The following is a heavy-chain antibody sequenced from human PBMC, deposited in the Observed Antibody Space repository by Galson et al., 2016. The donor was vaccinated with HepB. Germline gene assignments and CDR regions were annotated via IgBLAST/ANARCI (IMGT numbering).Heavy chain of an antibody. V-gene: IGHV3-7*01. D-gene: IGHD3-10*01. J-gene: IGHJ4*02. CDR2: IKQDGSKK. CDR3: ARARGGDIIRGFDY. CDR1: GFTFSRYW. Sequence: SLRLSCAASGFTFSRYWMSWVRQAPGKGLEWVANIKQDGSKKYYVDSVKGRFTISRDNANNSVFLQMNSLRAEDMASYYRARARGGDIIRGFDYWGQGTLVTVSS.